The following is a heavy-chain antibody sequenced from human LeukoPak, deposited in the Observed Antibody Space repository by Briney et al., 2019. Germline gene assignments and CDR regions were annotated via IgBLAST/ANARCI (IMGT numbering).Heavy chain of an antibody. CDR1: GYTFIIYF. D-gene: IGHD2-21*02. Sequence: ASVKVSCKASGYTFIIYFKPWVRQAPGQELEWMGIISPSGGSTRYAQKFQGRVTMTRDTSTSTVYMEMSSLRSEDTAVYYCASSGGDAIRPFDYWGQGTLVTVSS. V-gene: IGHV1-46*01. CDR2: ISPSGGST. CDR3: ASSGGDAIRPFDY. J-gene: IGHJ4*02.